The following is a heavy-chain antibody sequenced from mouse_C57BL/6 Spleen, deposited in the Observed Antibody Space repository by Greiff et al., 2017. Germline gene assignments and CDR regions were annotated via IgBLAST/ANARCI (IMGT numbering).Heavy chain of an antibody. V-gene: IGHV1-26*01. J-gene: IGHJ2*01. CDR3: ARRGAGDYFDY. CDR1: GYTFTDYY. CDR2: INPNNGGT. D-gene: IGHD4-1*01. Sequence: EVQLQQSGPELVKPGASVKISCKASGYTFTDYYMNWVKQSHGKSLEWIGDINPNNGGTSYNQKFKGKATLTVDKSSSTAYMALRSLTSEDSAVYYCARRGAGDYFDYWGQGTTLTVSS.